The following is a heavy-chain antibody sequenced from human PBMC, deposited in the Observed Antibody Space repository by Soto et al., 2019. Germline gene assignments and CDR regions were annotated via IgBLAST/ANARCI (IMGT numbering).Heavy chain of an antibody. Sequence: QVVLLQSGAEVKEPGSSVRLSCQVSGSTFNNFAFSWVRQAPGQGPEWLGGIVVMSNAADYSQRFQDRVMITADTSTSTLYMELGSLTFDDTAVYYCARAIKRWEVNYYFDYWGQVTLVTVSS. CDR3: ARAIKRWEVNYYFDY. CDR2: IVVMSNAA. V-gene: IGHV1-69*06. D-gene: IGHD1-26*01. J-gene: IGHJ4*02. CDR1: GSTFNNFA.